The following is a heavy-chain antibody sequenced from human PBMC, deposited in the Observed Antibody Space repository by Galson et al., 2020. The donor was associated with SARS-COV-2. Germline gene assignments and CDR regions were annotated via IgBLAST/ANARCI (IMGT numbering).Heavy chain of an antibody. V-gene: IGHV5-10-1*01. Sequence: KIGESLKISCKGSGYSFTSYWISWVRKMHGEGLEWLGRIDPSDSYTNYSPSFQGHVTISADKSISTAYLQWSSLKASDTARYYCASVDIVAGLDYWGQGTLVTVSS. CDR2: IDPSDSYT. CDR1: GYSFTSYW. D-gene: IGHD5-12*01. J-gene: IGHJ4*02. CDR3: ASVDIVAGLDY.